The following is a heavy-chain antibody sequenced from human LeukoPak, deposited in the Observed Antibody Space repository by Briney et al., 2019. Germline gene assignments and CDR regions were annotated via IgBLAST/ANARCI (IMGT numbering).Heavy chain of an antibody. CDR1: GGSISSYY. J-gene: IGHJ3*02. D-gene: IGHD3-16*01. Sequence: SETLSLTCTVSGGSISSYYWSWIRQPPGKGLEWIGYIYYSGSTYYNPSLKSRVTISVDTSKNQFSLKLSSVTAADTAVYYCASEPGSRGGFDIWGQGTMVTVSS. CDR2: IYYSGST. CDR3: ASEPGSRGGFDI. V-gene: IGHV4-59*06.